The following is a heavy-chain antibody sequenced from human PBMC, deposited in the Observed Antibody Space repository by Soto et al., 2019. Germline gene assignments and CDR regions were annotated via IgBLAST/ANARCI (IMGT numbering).Heavy chain of an antibody. J-gene: IGHJ4*02. CDR3: ARDRNAAY. D-gene: IGHD2-15*01. Sequence: GSLRLSCAASGFTFSSFGMIWVRQAPGEGLAWLSYISGSGTTISYADSAKGRFTISRDIAKDSLYLQMNSLRAEDTAVYYCARDRNAAYWGQGTLVTVSS. CDR1: GFTFSSFG. CDR2: ISGSGTTI. V-gene: IGHV3-48*01.